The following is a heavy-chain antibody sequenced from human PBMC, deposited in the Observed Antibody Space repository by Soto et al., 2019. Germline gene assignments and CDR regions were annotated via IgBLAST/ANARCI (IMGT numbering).Heavy chain of an antibody. D-gene: IGHD3-10*02. Sequence: QVQLVESGGGVVQPGRSLRLSCAASGFTFSSYGMHWVRQAPGKGLEWVAVISSDGSNKYYADSVKGRFTISRDNSKNTLYLQMNNVRAEDTAVYYCAKGPLFGELLFGWFDPWGQGTLVTVSS. V-gene: IGHV3-30*18. J-gene: IGHJ5*02. CDR2: ISSDGSNK. CDR1: GFTFSSYG. CDR3: AKGPLFGELLFGWFDP.